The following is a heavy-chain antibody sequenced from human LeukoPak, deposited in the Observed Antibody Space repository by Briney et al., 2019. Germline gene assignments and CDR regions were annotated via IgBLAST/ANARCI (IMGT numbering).Heavy chain of an antibody. Sequence: PGGSLRLSCVASGFTFSSSWMGWVRQGPGKGLEWVSYIGRSGTTIHYADSVKGRFTISWDNAKKSLYLQMNSLRAEDTAVYYCARSGKIYFDWLLDYWGQGTLVTVSS. J-gene: IGHJ4*02. CDR3: ARSGKIYFDWLLDY. CDR2: IGRSGTTI. CDR1: GFTFSSSW. V-gene: IGHV3-48*03. D-gene: IGHD3-9*01.